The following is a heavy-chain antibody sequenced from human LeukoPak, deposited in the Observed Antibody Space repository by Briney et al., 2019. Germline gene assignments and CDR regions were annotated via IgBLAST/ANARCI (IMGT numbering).Heavy chain of an antibody. Sequence: SETLSLTCTVSGGSISSYYWSWIRQPPGKGREWIGYIYYSGSTNYNPSLKSRVTISVDTSKNQFSLKLSSVTAADTAVYYCARDVSRGGDGYNIWGQGTLVTVSS. D-gene: IGHD5-24*01. J-gene: IGHJ4*02. CDR3: ARDVSRGGDGYNI. V-gene: IGHV4-59*01. CDR1: GGSISSYY. CDR2: IYYSGST.